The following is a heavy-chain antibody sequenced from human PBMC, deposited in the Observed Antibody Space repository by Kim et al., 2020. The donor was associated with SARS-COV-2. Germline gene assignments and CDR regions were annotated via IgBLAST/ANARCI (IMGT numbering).Heavy chain of an antibody. CDR2: IIPIFGTA. J-gene: IGHJ5*02. V-gene: IGHV1-69*13. CDR1: GGTFSSYA. D-gene: IGHD5-12*01. CDR3: ASGSPQSLVWLRNYWFDP. Sequence: SVKVSCKASGGTFSSYAISWVRQAPGQGLEWMGGIIPIFGTANYAQKFQGRVTITADESTSTAYMELSSLRSEDTAVYYCASGSPQSLVWLRNYWFDPWGQGTLVTVSS.